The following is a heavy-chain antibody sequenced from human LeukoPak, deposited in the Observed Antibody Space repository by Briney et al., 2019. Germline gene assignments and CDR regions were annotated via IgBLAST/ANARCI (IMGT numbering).Heavy chain of an antibody. D-gene: IGHD3-10*01. V-gene: IGHV3-30-3*01. J-gene: IGHJ4*02. CDR1: GFTFSSYA. Sequence: GRSLRLSCAASGFTFSSYAMHWVRQAPGKGLEWLAVISYDGSNKYYADSVKGRFTISRDTSKNTLYLQMNSLRAGDTAVYYCARGRYYFGSGSYPQDYWGQGTLVTVSS. CDR3: ARGRYYFGSGSYPQDY. CDR2: ISYDGSNK.